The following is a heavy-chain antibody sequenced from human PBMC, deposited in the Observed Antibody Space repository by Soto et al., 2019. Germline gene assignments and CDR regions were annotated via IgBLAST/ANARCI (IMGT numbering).Heavy chain of an antibody. CDR1: GFTFSSYA. CDR3: AKSLSALFSLGDFKY. Sequence: SLRLSCAASGFTFSSYALNWVRQAPGKGLEWVAEISGSGTSTYYAPSVKGRFIISSDSSKNTLYLRMYSLRAEDTAMYYCAKSLSALFSLGDFKYWGQGALVTVSS. CDR2: ISGSGTST. J-gene: IGHJ4*02. V-gene: IGHV3-23*01. D-gene: IGHD2-21*01.